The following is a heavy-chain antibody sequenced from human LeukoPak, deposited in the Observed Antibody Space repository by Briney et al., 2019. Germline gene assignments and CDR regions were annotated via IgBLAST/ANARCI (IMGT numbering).Heavy chain of an antibody. V-gene: IGHV3-74*01. CDR2: INSDGSST. D-gene: IGHD6-13*01. CDR1: GFTFSSYW. Sequence: GGSLRLSCAASGFTFSSYWMHWVRQAPGKGLVWVSRINSDGSSTSYADSVKGRFTISRDNAKNTLYLQMNSLRAEDTAVYYCARGIAAAGWYFDLWGRGTLVTVSS. J-gene: IGHJ2*01. CDR3: ARGIAAAGWYFDL.